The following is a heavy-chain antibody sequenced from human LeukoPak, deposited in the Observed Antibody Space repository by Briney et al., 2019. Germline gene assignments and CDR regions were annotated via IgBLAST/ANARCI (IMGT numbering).Heavy chain of an antibody. CDR3: ARGYVRYYYGMDV. V-gene: IGHV3-21*04. Sequence: GGSLRLSCAASGFTFSSYSMNWVRQAPGKGLEWVSSISSSSSYIYYADSVKGRFTISRDNAKNSLYLQMNSLRSDDTAVYYCARGYVRYYYGMDVWGQGTTVTVSS. D-gene: IGHD3-16*01. CDR1: GFTFSSYS. J-gene: IGHJ6*02. CDR2: ISSSSSYI.